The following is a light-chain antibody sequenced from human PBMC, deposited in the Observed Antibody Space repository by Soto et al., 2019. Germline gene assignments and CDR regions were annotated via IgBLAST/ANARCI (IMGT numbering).Light chain of an antibody. CDR1: QSVSSGY. CDR2: GAS. CDR3: QQYGSSPPIT. Sequence: IVLTQSPGTLSLSPGERATLSCRASQSVSSGYLGWYQQRPGQAPRLLIYGASSRATGIPDRFSGSGSGTDFTLTISRLEPEDFAVYYCQQYGSSPPITFGQGTRLEIK. J-gene: IGKJ5*01. V-gene: IGKV3-20*01.